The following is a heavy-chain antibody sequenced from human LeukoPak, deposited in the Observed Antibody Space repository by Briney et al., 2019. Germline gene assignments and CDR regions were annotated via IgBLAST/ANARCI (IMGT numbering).Heavy chain of an antibody. Sequence: SETLSLTCAVYGGSFSGYYWSSIRQPPGKGLEWIGEINHSGSTNYNPSLKSRVTISVDTSKNQFSLKLSSVTAADTAVYYCARRESWFGKNFDYWGQGTLVTVSS. J-gene: IGHJ4*02. CDR3: ARRESWFGKNFDY. CDR2: INHSGST. D-gene: IGHD3-10*01. CDR1: GGSFSGYY. V-gene: IGHV4-34*01.